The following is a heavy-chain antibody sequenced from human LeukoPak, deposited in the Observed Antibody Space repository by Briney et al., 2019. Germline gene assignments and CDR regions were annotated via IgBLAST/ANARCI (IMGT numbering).Heavy chain of an antibody. D-gene: IGHD3-22*01. Sequence: GESLKISCKGSGYSFTSYWIGWVRQMPGKGLEWMGIIYPGDSDTSYSPSFQGQVTISADKPISTAYLQWSSLKASDTAMYYCARPYDSSGYYYLDYWGQGTLVTVSS. CDR1: GYSFTSYW. V-gene: IGHV5-51*01. CDR2: IYPGDSDT. CDR3: ARPYDSSGYYYLDY. J-gene: IGHJ4*02.